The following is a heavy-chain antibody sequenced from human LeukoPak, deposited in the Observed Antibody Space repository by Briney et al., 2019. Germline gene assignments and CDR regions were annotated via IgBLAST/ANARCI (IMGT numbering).Heavy chain of an antibody. J-gene: IGHJ6*02. V-gene: IGHV1-46*01. Sequence: ASVKVSCKASGYTFTGYYMHWVRQAPGQGLEWMGIINPSGGSTSYAQKFQGRVTMTRDTSTSTVYMELSSLRSEDTAVYYCARDQGSSSWYSGYYYYYYGMDVWGQGTTVTVSS. CDR3: ARDQGSSSWYSGYYYYYYGMDV. CDR1: GYTFTGYY. CDR2: INPSGGST. D-gene: IGHD6-13*01.